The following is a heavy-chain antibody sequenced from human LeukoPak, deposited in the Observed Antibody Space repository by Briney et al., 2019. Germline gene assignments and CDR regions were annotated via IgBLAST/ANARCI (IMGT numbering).Heavy chain of an antibody. Sequence: ASVKVSCKASGGTFSSYAISWVRQAPGQGLEWMGGIIPIFGTANYAQKFQGRVTITADESTSTAYMELSSLRSEDTAVYYCAREAGTTEGVDYWGQGTLVTVSS. CDR3: AREAGTTEGVDY. D-gene: IGHD1-1*01. J-gene: IGHJ4*02. V-gene: IGHV1-69*13. CDR2: IIPIFGTA. CDR1: GGTFSSYA.